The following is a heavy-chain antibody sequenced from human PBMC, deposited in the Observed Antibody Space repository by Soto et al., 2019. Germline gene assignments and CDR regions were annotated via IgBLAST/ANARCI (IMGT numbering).Heavy chain of an antibody. Sequence: PSETLSLTCTASGGSISRSTYYWVWIRQPPGKGLEWIGSIYYSGSTYYRPSLKSRVTISVDTSKNQFSLKLSSVTAADTAVYYCARQVPAAIRLGWFDPWGQGTLVTVSS. CDR3: ARQVPAAIRLGWFDP. D-gene: IGHD2-2*02. CDR1: GGSISRSTYY. V-gene: IGHV4-39*01. J-gene: IGHJ5*02. CDR2: IYYSGST.